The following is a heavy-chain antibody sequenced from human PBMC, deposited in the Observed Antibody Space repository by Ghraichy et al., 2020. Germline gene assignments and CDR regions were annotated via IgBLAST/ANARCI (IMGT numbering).Heavy chain of an antibody. D-gene: IGHD3-22*01. CDR2: IYYSGST. CDR3: ARVRTEPSSAVDY. J-gene: IGHJ4*02. CDR1: GGSVGTGSCY. Sequence: SETLSLTCTVSGGSVGTGSCYWSWIRQPPGKGLEWIGYIYYSGSTNYNPFLKSRVSISLDTPKNQFSLKLRSATAADTAVYYCARVRTEPSSAVDYWGQGTLVTVSS. V-gene: IGHV4-61*01.